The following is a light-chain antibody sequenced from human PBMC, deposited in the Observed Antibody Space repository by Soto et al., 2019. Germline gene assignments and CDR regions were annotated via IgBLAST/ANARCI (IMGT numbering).Light chain of an antibody. V-gene: IGLV6-57*04. CDR3: HSYDSSAHWV. CDR1: GGSIANNY. Sequence: NFMLTQPHSVSESPGKTVTISCTRSGGSIANNYVQWYQQRPGSAPTPVIYQDNERPSGVPDRFSGSIDSSSNSASLTISGLRTDDEADYYCHSYDSSAHWVFGGGTKVTVL. CDR2: QDN. J-gene: IGLJ3*02.